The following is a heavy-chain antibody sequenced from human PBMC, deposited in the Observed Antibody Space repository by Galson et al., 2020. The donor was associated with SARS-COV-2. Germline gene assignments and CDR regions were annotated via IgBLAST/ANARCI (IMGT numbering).Heavy chain of an antibody. CDR1: GFTFSSYS. V-gene: IGHV3-48*01. D-gene: IGHD2-2*01. CDR2: ISSSSTI. J-gene: IGHJ3*02. Sequence: GGSLRLSCAASGFTFSSYSMNWVRQAPGKGLEWVSYISSSSTIYYADSVKGRFTISRDNAKNSLYLQMNSLRAEDTAVYYCARDRELGSTPSHDAFDIWGQGTMVTVSS. CDR3: ARDRELGSTPSHDAFDI.